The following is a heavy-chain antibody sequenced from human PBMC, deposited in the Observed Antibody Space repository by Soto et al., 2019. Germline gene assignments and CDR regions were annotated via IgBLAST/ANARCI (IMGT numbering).Heavy chain of an antibody. J-gene: IGHJ5*02. Sequence: EVQLVESGGGVVQPGGSLRLSCAASGFTFIGYWMHWVRQGPGKGLVWVARINNDGIDTTYADSVKGRFTIPRDNTKNMVYLEMNSLRADDTAVYYCARDGSMVRERWFYPWGQGTLVTVSS. V-gene: IGHV3-74*03. D-gene: IGHD3-10*01. CDR2: INNDGIDT. CDR1: GFTFIGYW. CDR3: ARDGSMVRERWFYP.